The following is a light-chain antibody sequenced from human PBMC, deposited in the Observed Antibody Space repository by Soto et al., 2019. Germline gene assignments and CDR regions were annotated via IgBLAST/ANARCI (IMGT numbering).Light chain of an antibody. V-gene: IGKV3-11*01. CDR3: QQRTNWPPSLT. CDR2: DAS. Sequence: EIVLTQSPATLSLSPGERATLSCRASQTVSSYLAWYQQKPGQAPRLLIYDASNRATGIPARFSGSGSGTDFTLTISSLEPEDFAVYYCQQRTNWPPSLTFGGGTKVAI. J-gene: IGKJ4*01. CDR1: QTVSSY.